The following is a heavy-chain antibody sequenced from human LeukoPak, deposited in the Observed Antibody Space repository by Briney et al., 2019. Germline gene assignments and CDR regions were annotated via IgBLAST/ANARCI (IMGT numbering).Heavy chain of an antibody. CDR1: GGSISSSSYY. J-gene: IGHJ4*02. Sequence: SETLSLTCTVSGGSISSSSYYWSWIRQPPGKGLEWIGEINHSGSTNYNPSLKSRVTISVDTSKNQFSLKLSSVTAADTAVYYCASPWDFWGQGTLVTVSS. CDR2: INHSGST. V-gene: IGHV4-39*07. CDR3: ASPWDF.